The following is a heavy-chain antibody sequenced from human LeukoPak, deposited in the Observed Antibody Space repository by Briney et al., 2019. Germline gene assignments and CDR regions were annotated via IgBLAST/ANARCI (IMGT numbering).Heavy chain of an antibody. Sequence: CAVSGGSISXYXXXXIXXPPGXXXEWIGYIYYSGSTNYNPSLKSRVTISVDTSKNQFSLKLSSVTAADTAVYYCARVGAAHYYMDVWGKGTTVTVSS. CDR2: IYYSGST. J-gene: IGHJ6*03. V-gene: IGHV4-59*01. D-gene: IGHD6-6*01. CDR3: ARVGAAHYYMDV. CDR1: GGSISXYX.